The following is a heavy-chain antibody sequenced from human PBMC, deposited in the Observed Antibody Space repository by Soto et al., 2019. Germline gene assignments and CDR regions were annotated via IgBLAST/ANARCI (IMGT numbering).Heavy chain of an antibody. CDR2: TYYSGSI. J-gene: IGHJ4*02. Sequence: PSETLSLTCNVSGGNIRSHYWSWIRQALGKGLEWIGYTYYSGSITYNPSHRSRVTISQDTSTNQLSLKLSSVTAADTAVYYFARVGITMIENYFDYWGQGTLVTVSS. D-gene: IGHD3-22*01. CDR3: ARVGITMIENYFDY. CDR1: GGNIRSHY. V-gene: IGHV4-59*11.